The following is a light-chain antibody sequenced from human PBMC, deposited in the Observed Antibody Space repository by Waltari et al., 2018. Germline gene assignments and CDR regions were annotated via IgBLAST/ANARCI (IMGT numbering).Light chain of an antibody. V-gene: IGKV1-5*03. J-gene: IGKJ2*01. CDR2: KAS. Sequence: DIQMTQSPSSLSASVGDRVTITCRASQRISNWLAWYQQKPGKAPTLLIYKASILKSGVPSRFSGRGSGTQFTLTISSLQPGDVATYFCQQYSSYSSFGQGTKLEIK. CDR3: QQYSSYSS. CDR1: QRISNW.